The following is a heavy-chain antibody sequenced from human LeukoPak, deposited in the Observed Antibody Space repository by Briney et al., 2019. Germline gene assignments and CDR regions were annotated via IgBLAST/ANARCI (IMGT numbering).Heavy chain of an antibody. CDR2: IYPGVSDT. CDR3: ARTHTYNWFDP. D-gene: IGHD1-14*01. CDR1: GYNFASNW. Sequence: GESLKISCKGSGYNFASNWIGWVRQMPGKGLEWMGIIYPGVSDTRYSPSFQGQVIISVDKSISTAYLQWSSLKASDTAMYYCARTHTYNWFDPWGQGTLVTVSS. J-gene: IGHJ5*02. V-gene: IGHV5-51*01.